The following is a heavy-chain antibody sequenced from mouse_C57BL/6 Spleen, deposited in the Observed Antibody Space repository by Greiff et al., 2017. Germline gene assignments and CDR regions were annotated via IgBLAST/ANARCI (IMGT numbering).Heavy chain of an antibody. V-gene: IGHV5-17*01. CDR2: ISSGSNTI. CDR1: GFTFSDYG. CDR3: ARFYYDSYAMDY. Sequence: EVKLMESGGGLVKPGGSLKLSCAASGFTFSDYGMHWVRQAPEKGLEWVAYISSGSNTIYYADTVKGRFTISRDNAKNTLFLQMTSLRSEDTAMYYCARFYYDSYAMDYWGQGTSVTVSS. D-gene: IGHD2-4*01. J-gene: IGHJ4*01.